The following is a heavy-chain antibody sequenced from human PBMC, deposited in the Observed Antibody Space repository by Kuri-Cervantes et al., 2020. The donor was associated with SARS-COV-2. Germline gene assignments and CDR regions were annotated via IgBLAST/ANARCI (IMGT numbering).Heavy chain of an antibody. CDR1: GFTFSSYA. CDR2: ISYDGSNK. V-gene: IGHV3-30-3*01. D-gene: IGHD3-3*01. CDR3: ARADFWSGYYYYYYYMDV. Sequence: GESLKISCAASGFTFSSYAMHWVRQAPGKGLEWVAVISYDGSNKYYADSVKGRFTISRDNSKNSLYLQMNSLRAEDTAVYYCARADFWSGYYYYYYYMDVWGKGTTVTVSS. J-gene: IGHJ6*03.